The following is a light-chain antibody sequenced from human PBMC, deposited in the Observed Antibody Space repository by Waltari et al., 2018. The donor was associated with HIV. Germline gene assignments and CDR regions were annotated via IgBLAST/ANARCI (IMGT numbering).Light chain of an antibody. J-gene: IGKJ2*01. CDR3: HQYNNWPYT. CDR1: QSVNTN. V-gene: IGKV3-15*01. Sequence: MMQSPDILPVSPGEGVPLTCRASQSVNTNVAWYQQRPGQAPRLLIYGASTRAAGFPARFSGGGSGTEFTLTISSLQSEDFALYFCHQYNNWPYTFGQGTKLDIK. CDR2: GAS.